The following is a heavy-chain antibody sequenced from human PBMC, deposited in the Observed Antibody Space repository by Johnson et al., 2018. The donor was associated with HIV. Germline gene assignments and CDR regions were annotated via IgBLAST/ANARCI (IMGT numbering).Heavy chain of an antibody. D-gene: IGHD3-3*01. CDR3: TTDTAYYNFWTGYTTFWYFDL. Sequence: VRQAPGKGLEWVGRIKSKADGGTTDYAAPVKGSFIISRDDSKNTLYLQMNSLKMEDTAVYYCTTDTAYYNFWTGYTTFWYFDLWGRGTLVTVSS. V-gene: IGHV3-15*01. J-gene: IGHJ2*01. CDR2: IKSKADGGTT.